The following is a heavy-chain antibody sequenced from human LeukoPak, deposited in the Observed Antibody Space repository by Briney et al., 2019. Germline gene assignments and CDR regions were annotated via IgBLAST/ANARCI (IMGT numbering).Heavy chain of an antibody. CDR3: ARGIVGPMDY. CDR1: GYTFTGYC. J-gene: IGHJ4*02. CDR2: INPNSGVT. V-gene: IGHV1-2*02. D-gene: IGHD1-26*01. Sequence: ASVKVSCKASGYTFTGYCMHWVRQAPGQGLEWMGWINPNSGVTNFAQKFQGRITMTRDTSISTAYMELRRLRSDDTAVYYCARGIVGPMDYWGQGTLVTVSS.